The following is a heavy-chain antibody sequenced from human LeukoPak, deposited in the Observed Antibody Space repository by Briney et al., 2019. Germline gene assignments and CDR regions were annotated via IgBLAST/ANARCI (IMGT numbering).Heavy chain of an antibody. Sequence: GGSLKLSCAASGFTFSSYAMHWVRQAPGKGLEWVAVISYDGSNKYYADSVKGRFTISRDNSKNTLYLQMNSLRAEDTAVYYCASGLIVVVAATPDYWGQGTLVTVSS. CDR2: ISYDGSNK. CDR1: GFTFSSYA. V-gene: IGHV3-30*04. D-gene: IGHD2-15*01. CDR3: ASGLIVVVAATPDY. J-gene: IGHJ4*02.